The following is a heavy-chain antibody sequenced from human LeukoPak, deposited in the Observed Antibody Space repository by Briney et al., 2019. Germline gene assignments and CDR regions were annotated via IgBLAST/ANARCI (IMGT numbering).Heavy chain of an antibody. CDR2: IYTSGST. Sequence: SETLSLTCTVSGGSISSGSYYWSWIRQPAGKGLERIGRIYTSGSTNYNPSLKSRVTISVDTSKNQFSLKLSSVTAADTAVYYCASGSYSFYYFDYWGQGTLVTVSS. D-gene: IGHD1-26*01. J-gene: IGHJ4*02. V-gene: IGHV4-61*02. CDR1: GGSISSGSYY. CDR3: ASGSYSFYYFDY.